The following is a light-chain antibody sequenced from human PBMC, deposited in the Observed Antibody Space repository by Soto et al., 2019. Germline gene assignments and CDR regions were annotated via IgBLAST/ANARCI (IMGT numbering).Light chain of an antibody. CDR2: GVS. V-gene: IGKV3-20*01. CDR1: QSLSSSY. J-gene: IGKJ5*01. Sequence: EIVLTQSPGTLSLSPGERDTLSCRASQSLSSSYLAWYQQKPGQAPRLLIYGVSSRAIGIPDRFSGSGSGTDFTLTISRLEPEDFAVYYCQQYGSSPRITFGQGTRLEIK. CDR3: QQYGSSPRIT.